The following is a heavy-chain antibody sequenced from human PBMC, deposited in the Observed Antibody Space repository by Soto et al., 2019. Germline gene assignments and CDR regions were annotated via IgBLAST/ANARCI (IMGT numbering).Heavy chain of an antibody. CDR2: ISAYNGNT. J-gene: IGHJ5*02. Sequence: ASVKVSCKASGYTFTSYGISWVRQAPGQGLEWMGWISAYNGNTNYAQKLQGRVTMTTDTSTSTAYMELRSLRSDDTAVYYCARVPSLIAAGWFDPWGQGTLVTVSS. V-gene: IGHV1-18*01. D-gene: IGHD6-13*01. CDR3: ARVPSLIAAGWFDP. CDR1: GYTFTSYG.